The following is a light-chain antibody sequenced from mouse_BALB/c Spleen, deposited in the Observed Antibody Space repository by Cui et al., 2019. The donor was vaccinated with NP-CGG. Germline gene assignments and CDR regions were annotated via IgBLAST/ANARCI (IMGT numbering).Light chain of an antibody. CDR3: VLWYSNHWV. J-gene: IGLJ1*01. Sequence: QAVFTQEAAPTTSPGETVTLTCRSSTGTVTTSNYANWVQEKPDHLFTGLIGGTNNRPPGVPARFSGSLIGDKAALTITGAQTEDEAIYFCVLWYSNHWVFGGGTKLTVL. CDR2: GTN. CDR1: TGTVTTSNY. V-gene: IGLV1*01.